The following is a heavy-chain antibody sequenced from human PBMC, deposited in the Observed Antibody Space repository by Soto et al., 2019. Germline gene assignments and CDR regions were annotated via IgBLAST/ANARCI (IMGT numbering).Heavy chain of an antibody. D-gene: IGHD6-6*01. CDR3: ERVGGGKIAARPRDYYYGMDV. CDR1: GGSFRGYY. Sequence: LATRSLTCGVYGGSFRGYYWSWIRQPPGNGLEWIGQTNHSGTNNYTPSLKSRVTISVDTSKHQFSLKLSPVTAADTPVYYWERVGGGKIAARPRDYYYGMDVWGQVTTVT. CDR2: TNHSGTN. V-gene: IGHV4-34*01. J-gene: IGHJ6*02.